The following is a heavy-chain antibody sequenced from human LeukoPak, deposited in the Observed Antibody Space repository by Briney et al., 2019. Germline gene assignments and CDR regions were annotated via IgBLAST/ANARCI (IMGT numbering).Heavy chain of an antibody. Sequence: PSETLSLTCTVSGGSISSSSYYWGWIRQPPGKGLEWIGSVYYSGSTYYNPSLKSRVTISVDTSKNQFSLKLSSVTAADTAVYYCARSHYYDSSGLTGDYWGQGTLVTVSS. CDR2: VYYSGST. V-gene: IGHV4-39*01. J-gene: IGHJ4*02. CDR1: GGSISSSSYY. D-gene: IGHD3-22*01. CDR3: ARSHYYDSSGLTGDY.